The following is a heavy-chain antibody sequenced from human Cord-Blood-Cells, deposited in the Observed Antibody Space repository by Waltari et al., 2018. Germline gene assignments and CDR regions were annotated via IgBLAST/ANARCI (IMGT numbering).Heavy chain of an antibody. Sequence: EVQLVESGGGLVQPGGSLKLSCAASGFTFSGPAMHWVRQASGKGLEWVGRIRSKANSYATAYAASVKGRFTISRDDSKNTAYLQMNSLKTEDTAVYYCTRHIGWGAFDIWGQGTMVTVSS. CDR3: TRHIGWGAFDI. CDR1: GFTFSGPA. V-gene: IGHV3-73*02. CDR2: IRSKANSYAT. D-gene: IGHD6-19*01. J-gene: IGHJ3*02.